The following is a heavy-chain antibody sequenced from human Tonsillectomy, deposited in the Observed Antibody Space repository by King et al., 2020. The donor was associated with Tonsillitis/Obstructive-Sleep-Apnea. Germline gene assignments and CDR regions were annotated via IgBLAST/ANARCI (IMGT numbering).Heavy chain of an antibody. Sequence: QLVQSGGGVVQPGRSLRLSCAASGFTFSSYAMHWVRQAPGKGLEWEAVISYDGSNKYYADSVKGRFTISRDNSKNTLYLQMNSLRAEDTAVYYCVRDRDDWNDVGAFDIWGQGTMVTVSS. CDR1: GFTFSSYA. V-gene: IGHV3-30*04. J-gene: IGHJ3*02. D-gene: IGHD1-1*01. CDR2: ISYDGSNK. CDR3: VRDRDDWNDVGAFDI.